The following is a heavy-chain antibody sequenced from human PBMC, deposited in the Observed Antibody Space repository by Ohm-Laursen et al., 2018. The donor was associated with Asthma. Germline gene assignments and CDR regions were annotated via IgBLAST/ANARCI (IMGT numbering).Heavy chain of an antibody. CDR1: GFTFSSYG. Sequence: SLRLSCSASGFTFSSYGMHWVHQAPGKGLEWVSAISGSGGSTYYADSVKGRFTISRDNSKNTLYLQMNSLRAEDTAVYYCAKNDAAAAGLPDYWGQGTLVTVSS. D-gene: IGHD6-13*01. CDR2: ISGSGGST. J-gene: IGHJ4*02. V-gene: IGHV3-23*01. CDR3: AKNDAAAAGLPDY.